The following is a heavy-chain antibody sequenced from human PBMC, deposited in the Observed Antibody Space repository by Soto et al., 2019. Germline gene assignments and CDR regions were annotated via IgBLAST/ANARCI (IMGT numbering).Heavy chain of an antibody. CDR1: GFTFSSDS. Sequence: EVQLVESGGGLVQPGGSLRLSCAASGFTFSSDSMNWVRQAPGKGLEWVSYISSSSSTIYYADSVKGRFTISRDNAKNSLYLQMNSLSDEDTAVYYCADSSGWYFGYWGQGTLVTVSS. V-gene: IGHV3-48*02. D-gene: IGHD6-19*01. CDR3: ADSSGWYFGY. J-gene: IGHJ4*02. CDR2: ISSSSSTI.